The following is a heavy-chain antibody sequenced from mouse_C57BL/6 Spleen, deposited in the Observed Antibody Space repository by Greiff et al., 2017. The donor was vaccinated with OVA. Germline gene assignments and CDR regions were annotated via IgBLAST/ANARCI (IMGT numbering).Heavy chain of an antibody. Sequence: EVMLVESGGGLVKPGGSLKLSCAASGFTFSSYAMSWVRQTPEKRLEWVATISDGGSYTYYPDNVKGRFTISRDNAKNNLYLQMSHLKSEDTAMYYCARDMITTEWRYFDVWGTGTTVTVSS. J-gene: IGHJ1*03. CDR3: ARDMITTEWRYFDV. D-gene: IGHD2-4*01. CDR2: ISDGGSYT. CDR1: GFTFSSYA. V-gene: IGHV5-4*01.